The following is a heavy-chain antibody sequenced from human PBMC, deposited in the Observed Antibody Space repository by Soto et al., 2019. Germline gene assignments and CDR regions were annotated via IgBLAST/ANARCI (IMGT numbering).Heavy chain of an antibody. V-gene: IGHV4-31*03. CDR2: IYYSGST. J-gene: IGHJ4*02. CDR1: GGSISSGGYY. D-gene: IGHD3-10*01. CDR3: ARGLLWFGELSFDY. Sequence: SETLSLTCTVSGGSISSGGYYWSWIRQYPGKGLEWIGYIYYSGSTYYNPSLKSRVTISVDTSKNQFSLKLSSVTVADTAVYYCARGLLWFGELSFDYWGQGTLVTVSS.